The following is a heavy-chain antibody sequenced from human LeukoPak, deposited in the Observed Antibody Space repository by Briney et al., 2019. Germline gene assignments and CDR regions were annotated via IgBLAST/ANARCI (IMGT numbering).Heavy chain of an antibody. Sequence: SETLSLTCTVSGGSISSYYWSWIRQPPGKGLEWIGYIYCSGSTNYNPSLKSRVTISVDTSKNQFSLKLSSVTAADTAVYYCARQIAAAGSYYYYYYMDVWGKGTTVTVSS. CDR2: IYCSGST. CDR3: ARQIAAAGSYYYYYYMDV. J-gene: IGHJ6*03. V-gene: IGHV4-59*08. CDR1: GGSISSYY. D-gene: IGHD6-13*01.